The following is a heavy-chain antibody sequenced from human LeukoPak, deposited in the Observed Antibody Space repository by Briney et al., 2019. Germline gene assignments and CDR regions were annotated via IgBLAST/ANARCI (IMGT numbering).Heavy chain of an antibody. J-gene: IGHJ5*02. V-gene: IGHV4-34*01. CDR1: GGSFSGYY. CDR3: ARGPPNSSSWVNWFDP. D-gene: IGHD6-13*01. Sequence: SETLSLTCAVYGGSFSGYYWSWIRQPPGKGLEWIGEINHRGSTNYNPSLKSRVTISVDTSKNQFSLKLSSVTAADTAVYYCARGPPNSSSWVNWFDPWGQGTLVTVSS. CDR2: INHRGST.